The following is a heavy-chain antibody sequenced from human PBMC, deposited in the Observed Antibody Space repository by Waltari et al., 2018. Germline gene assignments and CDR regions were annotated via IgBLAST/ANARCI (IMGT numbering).Heavy chain of an antibody. D-gene: IGHD3-10*01. V-gene: IGHV3-23*01. CDR2: ISGRGGST. Sequence: EVQLLESGGGLVQPGGSLRLSCAASGFTFSSYAMSWVRQAPGKGLEWVSAISGRGGSTYYADSVKGRFTISRDKSKNTLYLQMTSLRAEDTAVYYCAKDHASDTPRSYFAYWGQGTLVPVSS. CDR1: GFTFSSYA. CDR3: AKDHASDTPRSYFAY. J-gene: IGHJ4*02.